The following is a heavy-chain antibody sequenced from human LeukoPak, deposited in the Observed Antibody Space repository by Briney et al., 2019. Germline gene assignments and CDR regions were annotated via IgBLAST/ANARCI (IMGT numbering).Heavy chain of an antibody. CDR3: ARGGDYGGNSEYYYYGMDV. J-gene: IGHJ6*02. Sequence: ASVKVSCKASGYTFTSYDINWVRQATGQGLEWMGWMNPNSGNTGYAQKFQSRVTMTRNTSISTAYMELSSLRSEDTAVYYCARGGDYGGNSEYYYYGMDVWGQGTTVTVSS. V-gene: IGHV1-8*01. D-gene: IGHD4-23*01. CDR2: MNPNSGNT. CDR1: GYTFTSYD.